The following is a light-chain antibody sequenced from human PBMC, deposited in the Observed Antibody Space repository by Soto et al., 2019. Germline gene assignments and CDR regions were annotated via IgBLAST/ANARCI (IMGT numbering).Light chain of an antibody. V-gene: IGKV3-15*01. CDR1: QSVSSK. J-gene: IGKJ5*01. CDR3: QQYNNWPLPTT. Sequence: EILMTQSPATLSVSPGERATLSCRASQSVSSKLAWYQQKPGQAPRLLIYGASTRATGIPARLSGSGSGTEFTLTISSLQSEDFAVYYCQQYNNWPLPTTFGQGTRLEIK. CDR2: GAS.